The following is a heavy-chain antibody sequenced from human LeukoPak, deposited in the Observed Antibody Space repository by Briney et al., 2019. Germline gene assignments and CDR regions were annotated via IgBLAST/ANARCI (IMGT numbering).Heavy chain of an antibody. CDR3: ARAITMIVVPISKY. CDR1: GYTFTGYY. J-gene: IGHJ4*02. Sequence: GASVKVSCKASGYTFTGYYMHWVRQAPGQGLEWMGWINPNSGGTNYAQKFQGRVTMTRDTSISTAYMELSRLRSDDTAVYYCARAITMIVVPISKYWGQGTLVTVSS. D-gene: IGHD3-22*01. CDR2: INPNSGGT. V-gene: IGHV1-2*02.